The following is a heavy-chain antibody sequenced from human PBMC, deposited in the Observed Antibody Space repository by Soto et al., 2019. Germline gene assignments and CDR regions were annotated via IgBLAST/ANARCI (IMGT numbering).Heavy chain of an antibody. CDR2: IYYSGST. V-gene: IGHV4-59*06. CDR1: GGSISSYY. Sequence: SETLSLTCTVSGGSISSYYWSWIRQHPGKGLEWIGYIYYSGSTYYNPSLKSRVTISVDTSKNQFSLKLSSVTAADTAVYYCARGARNYYDSSGYYYSPFFFDYWGQGTLVTVSS. CDR3: ARGARNYYDSSGYYYSPFFFDY. J-gene: IGHJ4*02. D-gene: IGHD3-22*01.